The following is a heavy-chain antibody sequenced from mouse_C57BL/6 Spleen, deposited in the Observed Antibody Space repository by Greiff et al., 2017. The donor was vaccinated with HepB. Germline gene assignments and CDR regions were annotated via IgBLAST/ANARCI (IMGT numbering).Heavy chain of an antibody. CDR1: GYTFTTYP. D-gene: IGHD1-1*01. J-gene: IGHJ1*03. CDR3: ARGRGFDV. CDR2: FHPYNDDT. V-gene: IGHV1-47*01. Sequence: VMLVESGAELVKPGAAVKRSGKAAGYTFTTYPIEWMKQNHGKSLEWIGNFHPYNDDTKYNEKFKGKATLTVEKSSSTVYLELSRLTSDDSAVYYCARGRGFDVWGTGTTVTVSS.